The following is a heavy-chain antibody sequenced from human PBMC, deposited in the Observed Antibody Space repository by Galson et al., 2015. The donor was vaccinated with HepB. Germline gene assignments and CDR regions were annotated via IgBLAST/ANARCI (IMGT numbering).Heavy chain of an antibody. Sequence: SVKVSCKASGGTFSSYTISWVRQAPGQGLEWMGRIIPILGIANYAQKFQGRVTITADKSTSTAYMELSSLRSEDTAVYYCARDRIAAAGTPRVTPNKYYYNYYGMDVWGQGTTVTVSS. CDR1: GGTFSSYT. CDR3: ARDRIAAAGTPRVTPNKYYYNYYGMDV. J-gene: IGHJ6*02. CDR2: IIPILGIA. D-gene: IGHD6-13*01. V-gene: IGHV1-69*04.